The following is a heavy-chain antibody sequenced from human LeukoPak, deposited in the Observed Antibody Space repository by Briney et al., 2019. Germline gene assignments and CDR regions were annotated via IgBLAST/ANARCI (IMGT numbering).Heavy chain of an antibody. J-gene: IGHJ2*01. D-gene: IGHD6-19*01. V-gene: IGHV3-23*01. Sequence: GGSLRLSCAASGSTFSSYAMSWVRQAPGKGLEWVSAISGSGGSTYYADSVKGRFTISRDNAKNSLYLQMNSLRAEDTALYYCAKDIAVAGMTFWYFDLWGRGTLVTVSS. CDR2: ISGSGGST. CDR3: AKDIAVAGMTFWYFDL. CDR1: GSTFSSYA.